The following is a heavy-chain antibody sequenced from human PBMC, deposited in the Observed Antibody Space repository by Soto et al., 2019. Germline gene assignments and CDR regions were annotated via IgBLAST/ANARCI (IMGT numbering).Heavy chain of an antibody. V-gene: IGHV3-23*01. Sequence: GRSLRLSCAASGFTFSSYAMSWVRQAPGKGLEWVSAISGSGGSTYYADSVKGRFTISRDNSKNTLYLQMNSLRAEDTDVYYCAKPIYYDILTGYSTFDYWGQGTLVTVSS. J-gene: IGHJ4*02. CDR1: GFTFSSYA. CDR3: AKPIYYDILTGYSTFDY. CDR2: ISGSGGST. D-gene: IGHD3-9*01.